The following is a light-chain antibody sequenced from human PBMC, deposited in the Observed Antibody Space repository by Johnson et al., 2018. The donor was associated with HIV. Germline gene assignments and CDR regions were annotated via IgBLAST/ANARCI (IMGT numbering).Light chain of an antibody. CDR3: GTWDSSLSAGV. V-gene: IGLV1-51*01. CDR2: DSD. Sequence: QSVLTQPPSVSAAPGQKVTISCSGSSSNIGNSYVSWYQQLPGTAPKLLIYDSDKRPSGIPDRFSGSRSGTSATLGVTGLQTGDEVDYYCGTWDSSLSAGVFGTGTKVTVL. J-gene: IGLJ1*01. CDR1: SSNIGNSY.